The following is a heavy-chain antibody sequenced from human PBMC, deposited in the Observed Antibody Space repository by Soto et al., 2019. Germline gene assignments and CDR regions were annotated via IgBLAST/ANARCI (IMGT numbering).Heavy chain of an antibody. J-gene: IGHJ5*02. Sequence: PSETLSLTCTVSGGSISSYYWSWIRQPPGKGLEWIGYIYYSGSTNYNPSLKSRVAISVDTSKNQFSLKLSSVTAADTAVYYCARSAGYCTNGVCQSFWFDPWGQGTLVPVSS. D-gene: IGHD2-8*01. CDR2: IYYSGST. V-gene: IGHV4-59*01. CDR3: ARSAGYCTNGVCQSFWFDP. CDR1: GGSISSYY.